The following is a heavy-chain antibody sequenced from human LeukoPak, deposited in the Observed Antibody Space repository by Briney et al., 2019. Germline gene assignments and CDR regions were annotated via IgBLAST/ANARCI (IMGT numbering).Heavy chain of an antibody. Sequence: PGGSLRLSCEGSGFTFSSYSMIWVRRAPGKGLEWVSSIRGDSTETRHADSLMGRFTISRDNAKKSLYPQMNSLRAEDTAVYYCARGHFGVVLDYWGQGTLVTVSS. J-gene: IGHJ4*02. V-gene: IGHV3-21*01. CDR3: ARGHFGVVLDY. CDR2: IRGDSTET. D-gene: IGHD3-3*01. CDR1: GFTFSSYS.